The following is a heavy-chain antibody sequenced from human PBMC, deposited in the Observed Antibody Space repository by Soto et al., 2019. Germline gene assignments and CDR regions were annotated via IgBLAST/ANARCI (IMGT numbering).Heavy chain of an antibody. CDR1: GGSISSSSYY. V-gene: IGHV4-39*01. Sequence: SETLSLTCTVSGGSISSSSYYWGWIRQPPGKGLEWIGSIYYSGSTYYNPSLKSRVTISVDTSKNQFSLKLSSVTAADTAVYYCARHTPAISISDHWGKETLVTVSS. J-gene: IGHJ4*02. D-gene: IGHD2-15*01. CDR2: IYYSGST. CDR3: ARHTPAISISDH.